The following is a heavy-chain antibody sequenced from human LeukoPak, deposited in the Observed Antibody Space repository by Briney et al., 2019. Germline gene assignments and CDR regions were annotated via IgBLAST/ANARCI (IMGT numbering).Heavy chain of an antibody. J-gene: IGHJ6*02. Sequence: PRGSLRLSCAASGFTFSSYGMHWVRQAPGKGLEWVAVISYDGSNKYYADSVKGRFTISRDNSKNTLYLQMNSLRAEDTAVYYCAKDGWGYDSSGYYDYGMDVWGQGTTVTVSS. V-gene: IGHV3-30*18. CDR3: AKDGWGYDSSGYYDYGMDV. CDR1: GFTFSSYG. D-gene: IGHD3-22*01. CDR2: ISYDGSNK.